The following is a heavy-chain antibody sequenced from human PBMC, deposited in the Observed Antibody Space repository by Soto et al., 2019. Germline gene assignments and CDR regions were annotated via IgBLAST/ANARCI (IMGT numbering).Heavy chain of an antibody. D-gene: IGHD4-17*01. Sequence: QVQLVQSGAEVKKPGSSVKVSCTASGGTFSSYAISWVRQAPGQGLEWMGGLIPIFGTANYAQKLQGRVTITADESTSTAYMELSSLRSEDTAVYYWASAPNDYGDYSDIGYWGQGTLVTVSS. CDR3: ASAPNDYGDYSDIGY. CDR1: GGTFSSYA. J-gene: IGHJ4*02. V-gene: IGHV1-69*01. CDR2: LIPIFGTA.